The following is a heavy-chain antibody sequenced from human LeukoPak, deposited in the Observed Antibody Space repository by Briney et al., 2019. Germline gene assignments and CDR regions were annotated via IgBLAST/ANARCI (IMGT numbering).Heavy chain of an antibody. D-gene: IGHD3-22*01. CDR3: ARDLYYYDSSGYYGWFDP. CDR2: IKQDGSEK. V-gene: IGHV3-7*01. Sequence: GGSLRLSCAASGFTFSSYWMSWVRQAPGKGLEWVANIKQDGSEKYYVDSVKGRFTISRDNAKNSLYLQMNSLRAEDTAVYYCARDLYYYDSSGYYGWFDPWGQGTLVTVSS. CDR1: GFTFSSYW. J-gene: IGHJ5*02.